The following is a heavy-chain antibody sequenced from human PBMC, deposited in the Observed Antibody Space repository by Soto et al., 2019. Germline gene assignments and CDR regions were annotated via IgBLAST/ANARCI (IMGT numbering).Heavy chain of an antibody. CDR1: GGSISSSSYY. CDR3: AGRPGIRSWFDP. J-gene: IGHJ5*02. D-gene: IGHD4-17*01. CDR2: IYYSGST. Sequence: SETLSLTCTVSGGSISSSSYYWGWIRQPPGKGLEWIGSIYYSGSTYYNPSLKSRVTISVDTSKNQFSLKLSSVTAADTAVYYCAGRPGIRSWFDPWGQGTLVTVYS. V-gene: IGHV4-39*01.